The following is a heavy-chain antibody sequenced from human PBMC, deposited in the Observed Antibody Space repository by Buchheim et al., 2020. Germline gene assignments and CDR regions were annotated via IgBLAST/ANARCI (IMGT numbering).Heavy chain of an antibody. CDR2: IYYSGST. J-gene: IGHJ5*02. D-gene: IGHD3-3*01. Sequence: QVQLQESGPGLVKPSQTLSLTCTVSGGSISSGGYYWSWIRQHPGKGLEWIGYIYYSGSTYYNPSLKSRVTISVDTSQNQFSLKLSSVTAADTAVYYCARGEVLRFLEWLFVGWFDPWGQGTL. CDR3: ARGEVLRFLEWLFVGWFDP. V-gene: IGHV4-31*03. CDR1: GGSISSGGYY.